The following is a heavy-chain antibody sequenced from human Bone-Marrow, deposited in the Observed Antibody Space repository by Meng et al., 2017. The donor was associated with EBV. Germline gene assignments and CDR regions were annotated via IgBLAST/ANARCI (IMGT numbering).Heavy chain of an antibody. CDR3: VRPASGGYSGSFDY. J-gene: IGHJ4*02. V-gene: IGHV3-21*01. D-gene: IGHD6-25*01. CDR1: GFDFSHSA. CDR2: MSGSGTYI. Sequence: EVQLVESGGGLVKPGGSLRLSCETSGFDFSHSAVNWVRQAPGLGLEWVSSMSGSGTYIFYADSVRGRFTISRDNAKKSLYLHMNGLRAEDTAVYYCVRPASGGYSGSFDYWGQGALFTVSS.